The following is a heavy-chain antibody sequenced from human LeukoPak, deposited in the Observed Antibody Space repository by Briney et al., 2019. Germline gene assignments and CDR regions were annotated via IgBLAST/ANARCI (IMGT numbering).Heavy chain of an antibody. J-gene: IGHJ4*02. CDR2: IYTSGST. V-gene: IGHV4-4*09. D-gene: IGHD5-12*01. CDR3: ARSLGYDDREYYFDY. Sequence: PSETLSLTCTVSGGSSSSYYWSWIRQPPGKGLEWIGYIYTSGSTNYNPSLKSRVTISVDTSKNQFSLKLSSVTAADTAVYYCARSLGYDDREYYFDYWGQGTLVTVSS. CDR1: GGSSSSYY.